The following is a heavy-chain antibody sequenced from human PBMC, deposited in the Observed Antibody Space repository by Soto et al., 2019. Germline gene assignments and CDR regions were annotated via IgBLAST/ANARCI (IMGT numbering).Heavy chain of an antibody. CDR2: IYYRGRT. Sequence: LSDTLSSTSPVSGGSSSSYCWSLFRQPPGRGLKGIGYIYYRGRTNYNLSLKSRVTISVDTSKNQFSLKLSSVTAADTAVYYCARDCHGDYGYWGQGTLVTVAS. CDR3: ARDCHGDYGY. V-gene: IGHV4-59*01. CDR1: GGSSSSYC. J-gene: IGHJ4*02. D-gene: IGHD4-17*01.